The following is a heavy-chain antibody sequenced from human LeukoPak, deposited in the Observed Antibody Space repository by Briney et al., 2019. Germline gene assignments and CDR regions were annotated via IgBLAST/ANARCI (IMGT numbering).Heavy chain of an antibody. V-gene: IGHV3-30*18. CDR2: ISYDGSNK. D-gene: IGHD1-26*01. Sequence: GGSLRLSCAASGFTFSSYGMHWVRQAPGKGLGWVAVISYDGSNKYYADSVKGRFTISRDNSKNTLYLQMNSLRVEDTAVYYCAKGGPPTGASPRPWDFNYWGQGALVTVSS. CDR1: GFTFSSYG. CDR3: AKGGPPTGASPRPWDFNY. J-gene: IGHJ4*02.